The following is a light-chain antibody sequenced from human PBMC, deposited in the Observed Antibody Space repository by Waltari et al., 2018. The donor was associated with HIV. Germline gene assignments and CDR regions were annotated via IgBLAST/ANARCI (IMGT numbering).Light chain of an antibody. J-gene: IGKJ1*01. Sequence: DIVMTQSPDSLAVSLGERATINCKSSQSLLYSSNTKNYLAWYQQKPGQPPKLLIYWASTRESGVPDRFSGSGSGTDFTLTISSLQAEDVAFYYCQQYYTAQTFGQGTKVEIK. V-gene: IGKV4-1*01. CDR3: QQYYTAQT. CDR2: WAS. CDR1: QSLLYSSNTKNY.